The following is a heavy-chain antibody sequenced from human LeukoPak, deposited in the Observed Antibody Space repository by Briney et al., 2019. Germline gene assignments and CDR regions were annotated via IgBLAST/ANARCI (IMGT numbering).Heavy chain of an antibody. D-gene: IGHD3-22*01. J-gene: IGHJ4*02. Sequence: GGSLRLSCAASGFTFSSYSMNWVRQAPGKGLEWVSSISSSSSTIYYADSVKGRFTISRDNAKNSLYLQMNSLRDEDTAVYYCARGGYYYDSSGYFHYFDYWGQGTLVTVSS. V-gene: IGHV3-48*02. CDR1: GFTFSSYS. CDR3: ARGGYYYDSSGYFHYFDY. CDR2: ISSSSSTI.